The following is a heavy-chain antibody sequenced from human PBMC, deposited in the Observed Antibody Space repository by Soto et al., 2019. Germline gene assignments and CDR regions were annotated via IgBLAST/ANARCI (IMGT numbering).Heavy chain of an antibody. Sequence: AKVSSKACRYTITSNSLHWAHQAPGQRLEWMGWFNAGNGNTKYSQKFQGRFTISRDNAKNSLYLQMNSLRAEDTTVYYCARATGADKEDYWGQGTLVTVSS. CDR2: FNAGNGNT. CDR3: ARATGADKEDY. V-gene: IGHV1-3*01. J-gene: IGHJ4*02. D-gene: IGHD3-10*01. CDR1: RYTITSNS.